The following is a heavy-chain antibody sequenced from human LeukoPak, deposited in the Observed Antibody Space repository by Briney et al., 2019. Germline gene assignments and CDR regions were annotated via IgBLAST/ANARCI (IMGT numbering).Heavy chain of an antibody. V-gene: IGHV4-39*01. CDR2: IYYSGST. J-gene: IGHJ4*02. Sequence: SETLSLTCTVSGGSISNSSYYWGWIRQPPGKGLEWIGSIYYSGSTYYNPSLKSRVTISVDTSKNQFSLKLSSVTAADTAVYYCARLRLGSTSCYDYWGQGTLVTVSS. D-gene: IGHD2-2*01. CDR3: ARLRLGSTSCYDY. CDR1: GGSISNSSYY.